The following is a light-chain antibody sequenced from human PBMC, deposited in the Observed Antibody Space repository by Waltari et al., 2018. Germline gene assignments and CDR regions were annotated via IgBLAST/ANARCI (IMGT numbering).Light chain of an antibody. Sequence: DIQMTQSPSTLSASVGDRVTITCRASQSISSWLAWYQQKPGKAPKLLIYKASSLESGAPSRFSGSGSGQKFTLTITGLQPDVFATYNCQRYISLGTFGQGTKVKSN. V-gene: IGKV1-5*03. J-gene: IGKJ1*01. CDR3: QRYISLGT. CDR1: QSISSW. CDR2: KAS.